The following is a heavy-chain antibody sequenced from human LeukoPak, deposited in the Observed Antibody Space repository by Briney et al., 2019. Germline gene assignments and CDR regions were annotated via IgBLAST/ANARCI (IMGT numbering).Heavy chain of an antibody. D-gene: IGHD3-16*02. CDR1: GYTFTSSG. CDR2: ISAYNGNT. Sequence: ASVKVSCKASGYTFTSSGFSWVRQAPGQGLEWMGWISAYNGNTNYAQKLQGRVTMTTDTSTSTAYMELRSLRSDDTAVYYCARGSLDYVWGSYRYTEGIDYWGQGTLVTVSS. CDR3: ARGSLDYVWGSYRYTEGIDY. J-gene: IGHJ4*02. V-gene: IGHV1-18*01.